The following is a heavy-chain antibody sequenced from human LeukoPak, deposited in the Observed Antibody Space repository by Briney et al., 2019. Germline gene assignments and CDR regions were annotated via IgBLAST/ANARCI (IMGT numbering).Heavy chain of an antibody. V-gene: IGHV1-18*04. J-gene: IGHJ6*04. D-gene: IGHD2-2*01. Sequence: ASVKVSCKASGYTFTSYGISWVRQAPGQGLEWMGWISAYNGNTNYAQKLQGRVTMTTDTSTSTAYMELRSLRSDDTAAYYCARDIVVVPAANYYYYGMDVWVKGTTVTVSS. CDR1: GYTFTSYG. CDR2: ISAYNGNT. CDR3: ARDIVVVPAANYYYYGMDV.